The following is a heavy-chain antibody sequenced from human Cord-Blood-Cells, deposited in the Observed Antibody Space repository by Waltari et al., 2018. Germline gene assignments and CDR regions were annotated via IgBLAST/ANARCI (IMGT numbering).Heavy chain of an antibody. CDR2: LNAGNGNT. D-gene: IGHD3-22*01. CDR3: ARLSRDYYDSSGYYWYFDL. CDR1: GYTFTGYA. J-gene: IGHJ2*01. V-gene: IGHV1-3*01. Sequence: QVQLVQFGAEVQKPGAAATGSCKASGYTFTGYAMHWVRQATGQRLEWMGWLNAGNGNTKYSQKFQGRVTITRDTSASTAYMELSSLRSEDTAVYYCARLSRDYYDSSGYYWYFDLWGRGTLVTVSS.